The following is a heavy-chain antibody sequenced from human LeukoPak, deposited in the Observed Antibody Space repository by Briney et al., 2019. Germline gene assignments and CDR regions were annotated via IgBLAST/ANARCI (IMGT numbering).Heavy chain of an antibody. D-gene: IGHD6-19*01. CDR3: AKAPYGSGSSDY. CDR1: GFTFSSYA. CDR2: IGGSGGST. Sequence: GGSLSLSCAASGFTFSSYAMSWVRPAPGKGLEWVSAIGGSGGSTYYADSVKGRFTISRNNSKNTLYLQMNSLRAEDTAVYYGAKAPYGSGSSDYWSEATLVTLPS. V-gene: IGHV3-23*01. J-gene: IGHJ4*01.